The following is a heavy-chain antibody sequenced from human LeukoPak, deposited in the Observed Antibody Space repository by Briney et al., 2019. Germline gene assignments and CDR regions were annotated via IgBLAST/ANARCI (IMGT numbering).Heavy chain of an antibody. D-gene: IGHD2-2*01. CDR3: AKESCSSRCNFDH. CDR1: GFTVSSNY. Sequence: GGSLRLSCAASGFTVSSNYMSWVRQAPGKGLEWVSAITTSGGHTYYADSVKGRFTISRDNSKNTLYLQMNSLRAEDTAVYYCAKESCSSRCNFDHWGQGTLVTASS. J-gene: IGHJ4*02. V-gene: IGHV3-23*01. CDR2: ITTSGGHT.